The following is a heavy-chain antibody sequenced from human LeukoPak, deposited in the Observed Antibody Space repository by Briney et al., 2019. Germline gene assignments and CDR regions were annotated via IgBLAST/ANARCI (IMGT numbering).Heavy chain of an antibody. CDR1: GGSINTPNYY. Sequence: SETLSLTCTVSGGSINTPNYYWGWIRQTPGKGLEWIGNIFYSGGTYYSPSLTSRVTISLDTSQKQFSLKLSSVTAADTAVYYCVADSGYWRTEHWGQGTLVTVSS. D-gene: IGHD3-22*01. CDR3: VADSGYWRTEH. V-gene: IGHV4-39*07. J-gene: IGHJ1*01. CDR2: IFYSGGT.